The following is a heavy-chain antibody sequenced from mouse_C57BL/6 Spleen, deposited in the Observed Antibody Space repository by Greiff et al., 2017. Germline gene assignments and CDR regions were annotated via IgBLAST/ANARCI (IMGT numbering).Heavy chain of an antibody. V-gene: IGHV1-81*01. Sequence: QVQLQQSGAELARPGASVKLSCKASGYTFTSYGISWVKQRTGQGLEWIGEIYPRSGNTYYNEKFKGKATLTADKSSSTAYMELRSLTSEDSAVYFCARGGYYYGSPRYFDVWGTGTTVTVSS. J-gene: IGHJ1*03. D-gene: IGHD1-1*01. CDR2: IYPRSGNT. CDR1: GYTFTSYG. CDR3: ARGGYYYGSPRYFDV.